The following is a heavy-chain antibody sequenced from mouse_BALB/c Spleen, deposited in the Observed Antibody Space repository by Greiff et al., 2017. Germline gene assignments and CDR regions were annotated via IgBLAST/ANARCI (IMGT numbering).Heavy chain of an antibody. CDR1: GYTFSSYW. J-gene: IGHJ1*01. CDR2: ILPGSGST. D-gene: IGHD2-4*01. Sequence: QVQLQQSGPDLVKPGASVKISCKATGYTFSSYWIEWVKQRPGHGLEWIGEILPGSGSTNYNEKFKGKATFTADTSSNTAYMQLSSLTSEDSAVYYCARSTMITTWYFDVWGAGTTVTVSS. CDR3: ARSTMITTWYFDV. V-gene: IGHV1-9*01.